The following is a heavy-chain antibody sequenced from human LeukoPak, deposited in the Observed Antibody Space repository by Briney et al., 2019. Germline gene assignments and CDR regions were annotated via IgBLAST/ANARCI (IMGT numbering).Heavy chain of an antibody. CDR3: ATSDFSVWESYRSYYFDY. CDR2: FDPEDGET. V-gene: IGHV1-24*01. D-gene: IGHD3-16*02. CDR1: GYTLTELS. Sequence: ASVKVSCKVSGYTLTELSMHWVRQAPGKGLEWMGGFDPEDGETIYAQKFQGRVTMAEDTSTDTAYTELSSLRSEDTAVYYCATSDFSVWESYRSYYFDYWGQGTLVTVSS. J-gene: IGHJ4*02.